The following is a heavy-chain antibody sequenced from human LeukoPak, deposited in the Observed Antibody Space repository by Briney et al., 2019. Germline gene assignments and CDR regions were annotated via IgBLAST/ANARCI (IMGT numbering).Heavy chain of an antibody. Sequence: SQTLSLTCAISGDSVSSNSAAWSWIRQSPSRGLEWLGRTYYRSKWYDDYAVSVKSRITINPDTSKNQFSLQLNSVTPEDTALYYCALGAVAGLRHFDYWGQGTLVTVSS. V-gene: IGHV6-1*01. D-gene: IGHD6-19*01. CDR3: ALGAVAGLRHFDY. CDR2: TYYRSKWYD. J-gene: IGHJ4*02. CDR1: GDSVSSNSAA.